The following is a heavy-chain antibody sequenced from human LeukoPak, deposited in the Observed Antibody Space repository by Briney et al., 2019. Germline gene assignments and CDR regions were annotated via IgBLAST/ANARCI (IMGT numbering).Heavy chain of an antibody. V-gene: IGHV3-64*01. D-gene: IGHD2-21*02. CDR2: ISSNGDST. J-gene: IGHJ4*02. CDR3: ARATPKDQSNGQIVVVTTLND. Sequence: SGGSLRLSCAASGFTFSSYAMHWVRQTPGKGLEYVSAISSNGDSTYYANSVKGRFTISRDNSKNTLYLQMGSLRAEDMAVYYCARATPKDQSNGQIVVVTTLNDWGQGTLVTVSS. CDR1: GFTFSSYA.